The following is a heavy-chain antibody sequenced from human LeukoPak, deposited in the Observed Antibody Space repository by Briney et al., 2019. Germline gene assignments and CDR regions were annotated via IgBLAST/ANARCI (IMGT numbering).Heavy chain of an antibody. CDR3: ARGIPRFLNCSSTSCYTPPPNWFDP. Sequence: ASVKVSCKASGYTFTGYYMHWVRQAPGQGLEWMGWINPNSGGTNYAQKFQGRVTMTRDTSISTAYMELSRLRSDDTAVYYCARGIPRFLNCSSTSCYTPPPNWFDPWGQGTLVTVSS. CDR1: GYTFTGYY. CDR2: INPNSGGT. V-gene: IGHV1-2*02. D-gene: IGHD2-2*02. J-gene: IGHJ5*02.